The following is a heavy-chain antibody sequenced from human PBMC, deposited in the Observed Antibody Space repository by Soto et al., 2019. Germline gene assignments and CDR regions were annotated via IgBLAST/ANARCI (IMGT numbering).Heavy chain of an antibody. V-gene: IGHV3-23*01. Sequence: PGGSLRLSCAASGFTFSSYAMSWVRQAPGKGLEWVSAISGSGGSTYYADSVKGRFTISRDNSKNTLYLQMNSLRAEDTAVYYYAKEIVLLWFGELLGHYDYSGQGFLVTGSS. CDR2: ISGSGGST. J-gene: IGHJ4*02. CDR3: AKEIVLLWFGELLGHYDY. CDR1: GFTFSSYA. D-gene: IGHD3-10*01.